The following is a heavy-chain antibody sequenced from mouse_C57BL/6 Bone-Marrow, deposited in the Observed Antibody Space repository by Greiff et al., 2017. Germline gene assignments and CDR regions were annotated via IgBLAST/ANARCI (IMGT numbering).Heavy chain of an antibody. Sequence: VQLQQSGAELVRPGTSVKVSCKASGYAFTNYLIEWVKQRPGQGLEWIGVINPGSGGTNYNEKFKGKATLTAEKSSSTAYMQLSSLTSEDSAVYFCASDNYGSRFAYWGQGTLVTVSA. J-gene: IGHJ3*01. CDR1: GYAFTNYL. V-gene: IGHV1-54*01. CDR2: INPGSGGT. D-gene: IGHD1-1*01. CDR3: ASDNYGSRFAY.